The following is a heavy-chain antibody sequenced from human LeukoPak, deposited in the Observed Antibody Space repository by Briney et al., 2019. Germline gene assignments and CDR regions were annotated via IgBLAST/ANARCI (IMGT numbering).Heavy chain of an antibody. V-gene: IGHV3-23*01. D-gene: IGHD6-19*01. CDR2: ISGSGDST. J-gene: IGHJ6*03. CDR3: AKGGIAVTSTSVYYYMDV. CDR1: GFTFSIYG. Sequence: GVTLRLSCAASGFTFSIYGMSWVRQAPGKGLEWVSAISGSGDSTYYADSVKGRFTISRDNSKNTLYLLMNSLRAEDTALYCCAKGGIAVTSTSVYYYMDVWGKGTTVTISS.